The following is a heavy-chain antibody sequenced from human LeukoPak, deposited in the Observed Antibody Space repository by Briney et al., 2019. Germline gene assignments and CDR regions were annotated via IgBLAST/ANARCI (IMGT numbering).Heavy chain of an antibody. D-gene: IGHD3-16*02. CDR2: IYHSGST. CDR1: GGSISSGGYS. CDR3: ARARHYDYVWGSYRRRGSYLDH. V-gene: IGHV4-30-2*01. Sequence: PSQTLSLNCAVSGGSISSGGYSWSWIRQPPGKGLEWIGYIYHSGSTYYNPSLKSRVTISVGRSKNQFPLKLSSVTAADTAVYYCARARHYDYVWGSYRRRGSYLDHWGQGTLVTVSS. J-gene: IGHJ4*02.